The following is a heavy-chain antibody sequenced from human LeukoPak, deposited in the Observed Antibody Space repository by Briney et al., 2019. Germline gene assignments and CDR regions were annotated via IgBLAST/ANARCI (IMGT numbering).Heavy chain of an antibody. D-gene: IGHD3-16*01. J-gene: IGHJ4*02. Sequence: SVKVSCKASGGTFSSYAISWVRQAPGQGLEWMGGFIPIFGTANYAQKFQGRATITTDESTSTAYMELSSLRSEDTAVYYCARDDSRGTTDYWGQGTLVTVSS. CDR1: GGTFSSYA. CDR3: ARDDSRGTTDY. CDR2: FIPIFGTA. V-gene: IGHV1-69*05.